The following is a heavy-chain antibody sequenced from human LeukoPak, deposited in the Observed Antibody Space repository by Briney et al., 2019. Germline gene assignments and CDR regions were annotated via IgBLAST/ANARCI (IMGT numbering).Heavy chain of an antibody. Sequence: KPSETLSLTCTVSGGSISSSSYYWGWIRQPPGKGLEWIGSIYHSGSTYYNPSLKSRVTISVDTSKNQFSLKLSSVTAADMAVYYCTRHQWWLAPRNFGYWGQGTLVTVSS. J-gene: IGHJ4*02. V-gene: IGHV4-39*01. CDR3: TRHQWWLAPRNFGY. CDR2: IYHSGST. CDR1: GGSISSSSYY. D-gene: IGHD2-8*01.